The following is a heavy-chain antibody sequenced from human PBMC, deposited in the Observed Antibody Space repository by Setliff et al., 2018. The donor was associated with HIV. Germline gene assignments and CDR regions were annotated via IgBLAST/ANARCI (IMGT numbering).Heavy chain of an antibody. CDR2: INPNSSDT. CDR1: GYTFTDYY. J-gene: IGHJ4*02. D-gene: IGHD4-17*01. V-gene: IGHV1-2*02. CDR3: ARRVPPIPSGDLDY. Sequence: GASVKVSCKASGYTFTDYYIHWVRQAPGQGFEWMGWINPNSSDTNYAQKFQGRVTMTRDTSISTAYMDLSRLRSDDTAVYYCARRVPPIPSGDLDYWGQGTLVTVSS.